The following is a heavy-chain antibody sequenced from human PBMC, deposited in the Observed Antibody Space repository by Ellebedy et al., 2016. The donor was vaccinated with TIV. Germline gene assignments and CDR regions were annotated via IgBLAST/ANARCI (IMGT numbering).Heavy chain of an antibody. CDR2: SISSGTHT. D-gene: IGHD6-13*01. CDR1: AFTSSTYG. V-gene: IGHV3-21*01. J-gene: IGHJ2*01. Sequence: PGGSLRLSSVGSAFTSSTYGIKWVRQTPGKGLEWVSSSISSGTHTYHADSVKGRFTISRDNAKNSLFLLMNSLRAEDTAVYYCARARGPGYLDLWGRGTQVIVSS. CDR3: ARARGPGYLDL.